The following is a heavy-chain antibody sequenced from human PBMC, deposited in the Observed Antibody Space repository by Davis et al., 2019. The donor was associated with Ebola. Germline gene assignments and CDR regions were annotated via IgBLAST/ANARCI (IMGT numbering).Heavy chain of an antibody. CDR3: ARDLSNYRASYGMHV. Sequence: PSETLSLTCTVSGGSISSYYWSWIRQPPGKGLEWLGYIYYSGRTNYNPSLKSRVTISVDTSKNQFSLKLSSVTAADTAVYYCARDLSNYRASYGMHVWGQGTTVTVAS. CDR1: GGSISSYY. CDR2: IYYSGRT. D-gene: IGHD4-11*01. V-gene: IGHV4-59*01. J-gene: IGHJ6*02.